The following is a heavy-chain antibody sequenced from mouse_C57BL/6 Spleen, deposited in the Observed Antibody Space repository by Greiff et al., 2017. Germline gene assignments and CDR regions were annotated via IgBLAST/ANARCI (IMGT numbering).Heavy chain of an antibody. CDR1: GYAFSSYW. Sequence: VQGVESGAELVKPGASVKISCKASGYAFSSYWMNWVKQRPGKGLEWIGQIYPGDGDTNYNGKFKGKATLTADKSSSTAYMQLSSLTSEDSAVYFCARLGDGYYYFDYWGQGTTLTVSS. J-gene: IGHJ2*01. V-gene: IGHV1-80*01. CDR2: IYPGDGDT. CDR3: ARLGDGYYYFDY. D-gene: IGHD2-3*01.